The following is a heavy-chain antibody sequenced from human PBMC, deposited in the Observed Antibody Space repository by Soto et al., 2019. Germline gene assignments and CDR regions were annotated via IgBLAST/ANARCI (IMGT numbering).Heavy chain of an antibody. CDR3: AREDHRVSSWYENPYGMDV. J-gene: IGHJ6*02. D-gene: IGHD6-13*01. V-gene: IGHV1-2*02. Sequence: ASVKVSCKASGYTFTGYYMHWVRQAPGQGLEWMGWINPNSGGTNYAQKFQGRVTMTRDTSISTAYMELSRLRSDDTAVYYCAREDHRVSSWYENPYGMDVWGQGTTVTVSS. CDR1: GYTFTGYY. CDR2: INPNSGGT.